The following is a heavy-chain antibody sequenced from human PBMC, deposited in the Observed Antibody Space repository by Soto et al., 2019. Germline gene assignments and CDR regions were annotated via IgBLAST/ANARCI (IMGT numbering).Heavy chain of an antibody. CDR3: ATRLYGSGGYYFDY. J-gene: IGHJ4*02. CDR2: ISYDGSNK. Sequence: GGSLRLSCAASGFTFSSYAMHWLRQAPGKGLEWVAVISYDGSNKYYADSVKGRFTISRDNSKNTLYLQMNSLRAEDTAVYYCATRLYGSGGYYFDYWGQGNLVTVSS. D-gene: IGHD3-10*01. CDR1: GFTFSSYA. V-gene: IGHV3-30-3*01.